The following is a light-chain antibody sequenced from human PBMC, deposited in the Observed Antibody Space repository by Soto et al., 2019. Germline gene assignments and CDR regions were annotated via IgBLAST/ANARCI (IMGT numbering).Light chain of an antibody. V-gene: IGLV2-14*03. Sequence: QSVLTQPASVSGSLGQSITISCTGTSSDVGAYNYVSWYQHHPGKAPTLMIYDVSDRPSGVPNRFSGSKSGNTASLTISGLQAEDEADYYCSSYATSGILFGGGTKLTVL. J-gene: IGLJ3*02. CDR3: SSYATSGIL. CDR1: SSDVGAYNY. CDR2: DVS.